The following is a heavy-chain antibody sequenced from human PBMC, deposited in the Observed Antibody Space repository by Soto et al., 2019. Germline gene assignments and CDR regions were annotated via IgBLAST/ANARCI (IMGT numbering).Heavy chain of an antibody. J-gene: IGHJ6*02. CDR2: IYPGDSDT. CDR1: GYSFTSYW. CDR3: ARRYCSGGSCSEPYYYYGMDV. D-gene: IGHD2-15*01. V-gene: IGHV5-51*01. Sequence: PGESLKISCKGSGYSFTSYWIGWVRQMPGKGLEWMGIIYPGDSDTRYSPSFQGQVTISADKSISTAYLQWSSLKASDTAMYYCARRYCSGGSCSEPYYYYGMDVWGQGTTVTVSS.